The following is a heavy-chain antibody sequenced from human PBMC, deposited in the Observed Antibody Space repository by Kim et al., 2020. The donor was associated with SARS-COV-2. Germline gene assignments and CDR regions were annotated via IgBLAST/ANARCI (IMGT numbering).Heavy chain of an antibody. CDR1: GFTFSIYA. D-gene: IGHD6-19*01. CDR3: AKSSGASADFDY. CDR2: IYSGDSST. V-gene: IGHV3-23*03. J-gene: IGHJ4*02. Sequence: GGSLRLSCAASGFTFSIYAMSWVRQAPGKGLEWVSVIYSGDSSTYYADSVKGRFTISRDNSKNTLYLQMNSLRAEDTAAYYCAKSSGASADFDYWGQGTL.